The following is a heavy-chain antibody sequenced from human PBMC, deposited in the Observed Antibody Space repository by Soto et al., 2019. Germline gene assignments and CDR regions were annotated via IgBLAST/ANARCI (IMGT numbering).Heavy chain of an antibody. V-gene: IGHV4-59*01. J-gene: IGHJ4*02. D-gene: IGHD5-18*01. Sequence: SETLSLTCTVSGGSISSFSWSWIRQPPGKGLEYIGNVYYSGNTNYNPSLKSRVIVSVDTSKNQFSLRLSSVTAADTAVYYCARARYNYFDYWGQGTPVTISS. CDR2: VYYSGNT. CDR3: ARARYNYFDY. CDR1: GGSISSFS.